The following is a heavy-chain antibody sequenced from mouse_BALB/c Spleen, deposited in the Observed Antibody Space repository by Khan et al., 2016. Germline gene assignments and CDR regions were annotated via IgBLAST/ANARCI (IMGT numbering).Heavy chain of an antibody. V-gene: IGHV9-1*02. Sequence: QIQLVQSGPELKKPRETVKISCKASGYTFTNYGMNWVKQAPGKGLKWVGWINTYTGEPTYADDFKGRFAFSLETSASTAYLQINNLKNEDMTTYFCARGAMVTTGWYFDVWGAGTTVTVSS. CDR1: GYTFTNYG. CDR2: INTYTGEP. CDR3: ARGAMVTTGWYFDV. J-gene: IGHJ1*01. D-gene: IGHD2-2*01.